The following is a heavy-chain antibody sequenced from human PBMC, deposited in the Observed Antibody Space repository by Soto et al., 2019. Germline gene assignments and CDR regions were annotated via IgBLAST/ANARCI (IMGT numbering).Heavy chain of an antibody. V-gene: IGHV1-69*13. J-gene: IGHJ4*02. CDR2: IIPIFGTA. CDR1: GGTFSSYA. D-gene: IGHD4-17*01. Sequence: SVKVSCKASGGTFSSYAISWVRQAPGQGLEWMGGIIPIFGTANYAQKFQGRVTITADESTSTAYMELSSLRSEDTAVYYCARDPSDYGDYDQFDYWGQGTLVTVSS. CDR3: ARDPSDYGDYDQFDY.